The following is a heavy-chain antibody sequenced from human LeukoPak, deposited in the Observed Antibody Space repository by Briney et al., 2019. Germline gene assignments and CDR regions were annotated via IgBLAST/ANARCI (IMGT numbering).Heavy chain of an antibody. V-gene: IGHV3-30-3*01. J-gene: IGHJ5*02. CDR1: GFTFSSYA. CDR3: ARDNRRYCSSTSCYNWFDP. Sequence: GRSLRLSCAASGFTFSSYAMHWVRQAPGKGLEWVAVMSYDRSNKYYADSVKGRFSISRDNSKNTLYLQMNSLRAEDTAVYYCARDNRRYCSSTSCYNWFDPWGQGTLVTVSS. CDR2: MSYDRSNK. D-gene: IGHD2-2*01.